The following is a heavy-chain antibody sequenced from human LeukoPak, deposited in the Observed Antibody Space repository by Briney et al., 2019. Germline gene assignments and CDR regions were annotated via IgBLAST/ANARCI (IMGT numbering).Heavy chain of an antibody. Sequence: GGSLRLSCEASGFIFSSYAMNWVRQAPGKGLEWVSAISGSGGSTYHADSVKGRFTISRDNSKNTLYLQMNSLRAEDTAVYYCANSVRGIAPYYFDYWGQGTLVTVSS. D-gene: IGHD6-13*01. CDR2: ISGSGGST. CDR3: ANSVRGIAPYYFDY. CDR1: GFIFSSYA. J-gene: IGHJ4*02. V-gene: IGHV3-23*01.